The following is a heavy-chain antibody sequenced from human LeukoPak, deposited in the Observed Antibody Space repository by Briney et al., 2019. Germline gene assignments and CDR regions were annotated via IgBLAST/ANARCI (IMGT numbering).Heavy chain of an antibody. D-gene: IGHD2-8*01. V-gene: IGHV3-15*01. CDR2: IRSQSDGGTA. J-gene: IGHJ4*02. CDR1: RFTFSDAW. Sequence: GGSLRLSCAVSRFTFSDAWMAWVRQAPGKGLEHVGRIRSQSDGGTADYAAPVKDRFTISRDDSNNMVYLYMNNLKIEDTAMYYCTTGYGTIDFWGQGTLVAVS. CDR3: TTGYGTIDF.